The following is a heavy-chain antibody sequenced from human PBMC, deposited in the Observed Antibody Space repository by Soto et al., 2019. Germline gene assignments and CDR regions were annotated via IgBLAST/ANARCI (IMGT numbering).Heavy chain of an antibody. CDR2: ISGSGGST. J-gene: IGHJ4*02. CDR1: GFTFSSYA. V-gene: IGHV3-23*01. Sequence: PGGSLRLSCAASGFTFSSYAMSWVRQAPGKGLEWVSAISGSGGSTYYADSVKGRFTISRDNSTNTLYLQMNSLRAEDTAVYYCAKDQVYYDSSGYYLLFDYWGQGTLVTVSS. CDR3: AKDQVYYDSSGYYLLFDY. D-gene: IGHD3-22*01.